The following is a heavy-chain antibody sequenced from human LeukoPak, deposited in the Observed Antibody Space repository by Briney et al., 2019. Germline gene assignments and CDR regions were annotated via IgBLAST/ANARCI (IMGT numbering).Heavy chain of an antibody. D-gene: IGHD1-26*01. Sequence: ASVKISCKVSGYTFTDYYMHWVQQAPGKGLEWMGLVDPEDGETISAEKFQGRVTITANTSTDTAYMELSSLRSEDTAVYYCASGGRIVGATGDAFDIWGQGTMVTVSS. J-gene: IGHJ3*02. CDR2: VDPEDGET. CDR1: GYTFTDYY. V-gene: IGHV1-69-2*01. CDR3: ASGGRIVGATGDAFDI.